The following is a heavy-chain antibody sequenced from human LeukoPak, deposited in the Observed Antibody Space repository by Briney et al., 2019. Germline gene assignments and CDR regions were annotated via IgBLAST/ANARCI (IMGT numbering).Heavy chain of an antibody. CDR2: INHSGST. CDR1: GGSFSGYY. V-gene: IGHV4-34*01. D-gene: IGHD5-12*01. Sequence: SETLSLTCAVYGGSFSGYYWSWIRQPPGKGLEWIGEINHSGSTNYNPSLKSRATISVDTSKNQFSLKLSSVTAADTAVYYCARARTGGGYVDPYYFDYWGQGTLVTVSS. J-gene: IGHJ4*02. CDR3: ARARTGGGYVDPYYFDY.